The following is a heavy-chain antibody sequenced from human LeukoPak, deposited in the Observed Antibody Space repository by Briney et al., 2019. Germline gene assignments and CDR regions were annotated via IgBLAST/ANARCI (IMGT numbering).Heavy chain of an antibody. Sequence: PGGSLRLSCAASGFTFSTYTMTWVRQAPGKGLDWVTSITRSSGYKYYADSLKGRFTISRDNAKDSLYLQMNSLGAEDTAVYFCASSTYCGGDCYYFDYWGQGTLVTVSS. CDR2: ITRSSGYK. V-gene: IGHV3-21*01. D-gene: IGHD2-21*02. CDR1: GFTFSTYT. J-gene: IGHJ4*02. CDR3: ASSTYCGGDCYYFDY.